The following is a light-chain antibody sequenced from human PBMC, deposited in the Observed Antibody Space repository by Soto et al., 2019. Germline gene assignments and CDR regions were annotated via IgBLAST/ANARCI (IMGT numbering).Light chain of an antibody. J-gene: IGKJ5*01. Sequence: DLQMTQSPSSMSEPVRHRVTITCQASHFISNYLNWYQQKPGIAPKLLIYATSSLESGVPSRFSGSGSGTDFTLTIRSLQPEDSATYYCQQTYSTPITVGQGTRLEIK. CDR2: ATS. CDR3: QQTYSTPIT. V-gene: IGKV1-39*01. CDR1: HFISNY.